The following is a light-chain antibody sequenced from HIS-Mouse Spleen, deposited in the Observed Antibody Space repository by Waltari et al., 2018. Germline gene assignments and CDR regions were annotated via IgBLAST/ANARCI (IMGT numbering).Light chain of an antibody. J-gene: IGLJ3*02. Sequence: QSVLTQPPSASATPGPRVTISCSGSSSNLGSTYVYWYQQRPGTAPKRPIYRNNQRPSGVPDRFSGSKSGTSASLAISGLRSEDEADYYCAAWDDSLSGPVFGGGTKLTVL. V-gene: IGLV1-47*01. CDR3: AAWDDSLSGPV. CDR1: SSNLGSTY. CDR2: RNN.